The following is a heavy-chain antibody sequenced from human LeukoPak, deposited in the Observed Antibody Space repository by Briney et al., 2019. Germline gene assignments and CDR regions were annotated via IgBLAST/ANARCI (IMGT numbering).Heavy chain of an antibody. CDR3: ARVYYDSSGYYDY. D-gene: IGHD3-22*01. Sequence: GGSLRLSCAASGFTFSSYWMSWVRQAPGKGLEWVANIKQDGSEKYYVDSVKGRFTISRDNAKNSLYLQMNSLRAEDTAVYYCARVYYDSSGYYDYWGQGTPVTVSS. CDR1: GFTFSSYW. J-gene: IGHJ4*02. V-gene: IGHV3-7*01. CDR2: IKQDGSEK.